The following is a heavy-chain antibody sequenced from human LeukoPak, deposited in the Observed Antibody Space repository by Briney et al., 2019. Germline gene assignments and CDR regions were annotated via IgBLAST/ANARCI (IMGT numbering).Heavy chain of an antibody. D-gene: IGHD5-12*01. J-gene: IGHJ4*02. CDR3: AKGGDIVATTYYFDY. CDR1: GFTFNSYG. Sequence: PGGSLRLSCAASGFTFNSYGMHWVRQAPGKGLEWVAFIRYDGSNKYYADSVKDRFTISRDNSKNTLYVQMNSLRAEDTAVYYCAKGGDIVATTYYFDYWGQGTLVTVSS. CDR2: IRYDGSNK. V-gene: IGHV3-30*02.